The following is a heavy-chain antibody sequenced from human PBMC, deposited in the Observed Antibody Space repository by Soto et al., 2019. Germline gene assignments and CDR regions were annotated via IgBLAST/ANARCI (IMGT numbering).Heavy chain of an antibody. Sequence: ASVKFSCNASGYTFSDYYIHRVRQAPGQGREWMGWINRNSGGTKYAPKFQGGVSMTRDTSITTAYMELSRMRLGDTAVYYCAREPATAKPECVDFWGQGTLVTVSS. CDR1: GYTFSDYY. J-gene: IGHJ4*02. CDR3: AREPATAKPECVDF. V-gene: IGHV1-2*02. CDR2: INRNSGGT. D-gene: IGHD1-1*01.